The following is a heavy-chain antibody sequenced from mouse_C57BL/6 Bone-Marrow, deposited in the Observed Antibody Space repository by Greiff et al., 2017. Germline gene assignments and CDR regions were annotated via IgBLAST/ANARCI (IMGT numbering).Heavy chain of an antibody. D-gene: IGHD2-1*01. V-gene: IGHV1-4*01. CDR1: GYTFTSYT. J-gene: IGHJ4*01. CDR2: INPSSGYT. Sequence: LVESGAELARPGASVKMSCKASGYTFTSYTMHWVKQRPGQGLEWIGYINPSSGYTKYNQKFKDKATLTADKSSSTAYMQLSSLTSEDSAVYYCARKGCGNYAYAMDYWGQGTSVTVSS. CDR3: ARKGCGNYAYAMDY.